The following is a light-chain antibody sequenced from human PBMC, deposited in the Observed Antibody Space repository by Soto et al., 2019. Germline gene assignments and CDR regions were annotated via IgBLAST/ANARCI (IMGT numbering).Light chain of an antibody. V-gene: IGLV2-8*01. CDR1: SSDVGGYNY. Sequence: QSALTQPPSASGSPGQSVTISCTGTSSDVGGYNYVSWYQQHPGKAPKLMIYEVSKRPSGVPDRFSASKSGNTASLTVSGLQAEDEADYYCTSYAGSNKIVFGGGTKLTVL. CDR2: EVS. CDR3: TSYAGSNKIV. J-gene: IGLJ2*01.